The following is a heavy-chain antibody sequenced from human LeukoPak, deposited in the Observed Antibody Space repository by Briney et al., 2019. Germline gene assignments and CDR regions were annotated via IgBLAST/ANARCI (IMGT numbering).Heavy chain of an antibody. CDR3: SEGYFEPFDH. D-gene: IGHD2/OR15-2a*01. CDR1: GASVSTSH. CDR2: LSYTGKT. V-gene: IGHV4-59*02. J-gene: IGHJ4*02. Sequence: PSETLSLTCVVSGASVSTSHWNWIRQLPGKGLEWIGCLSYTGKTDYNPSLTSRVTISLATSKNQVSLKLASVTATDTAIYYCSEGYFEPFDHWGQGILVTVSS.